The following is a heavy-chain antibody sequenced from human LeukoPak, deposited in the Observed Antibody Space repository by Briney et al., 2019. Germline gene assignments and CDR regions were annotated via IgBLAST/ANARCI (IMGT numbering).Heavy chain of an antibody. CDR1: GYSLILYG. D-gene: IGHD4-11*01. CDR3: ARDDNYGIFVNVDY. CDR2: ISTSTGDT. V-gene: IGHV1-18*01. J-gene: IGHJ4*02. Sequence: GASVKVSCKTPGYSLILYGISWVRQAPGQGPEWMGWISTSTGDTKYTQKFQGRVTLTTDTSTSTAYMELSSLRSDDTAVYYCARDDNYGIFVNVDYWGQGTLVTVSS.